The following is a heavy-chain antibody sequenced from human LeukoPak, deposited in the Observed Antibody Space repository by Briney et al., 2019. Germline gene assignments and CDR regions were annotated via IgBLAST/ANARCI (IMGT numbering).Heavy chain of an antibody. CDR3: ARFVWGFPWFDP. D-gene: IGHD3-16*01. CDR2: ISSSGSTI. Sequence: GGSLRLSCAASGFTFSSYEMNWVRQAPGKGLEWVSYISSSGSTIYYADSVKGRFTISRDNAKNSLYLQMNSLRAEDTAVYYCARFVWGFPWFDPWGQGTLATVSS. CDR1: GFTFSSYE. V-gene: IGHV3-48*03. J-gene: IGHJ5*02.